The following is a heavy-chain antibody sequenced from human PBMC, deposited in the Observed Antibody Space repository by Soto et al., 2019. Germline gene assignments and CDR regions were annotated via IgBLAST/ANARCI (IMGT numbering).Heavy chain of an antibody. V-gene: IGHV4-34*01. Sequence: SETLSLTCAVYGGSFSGYYWSWIRQPPGKGLEWIGEINHSGSTNYNPSLKSRVTISVDTSKNQFSLKLSSVTAADTAVYYCARGRPGYSGYLIPGIAVAGRYYYYGMDVWGQGTTVTVSS. CDR3: ARGRPGYSGYLIPGIAVAGRYYYYGMDV. J-gene: IGHJ6*02. D-gene: IGHD6-19*01. CDR1: GGSFSGYY. CDR2: INHSGST.